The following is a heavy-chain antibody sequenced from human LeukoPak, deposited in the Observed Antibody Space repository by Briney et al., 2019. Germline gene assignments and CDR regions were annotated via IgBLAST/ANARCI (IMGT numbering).Heavy chain of an antibody. CDR3: ARGGGHWYFDL. J-gene: IGHJ2*01. V-gene: IGHV3-74*01. Sequence: GGSLRLSCAVSGFTFSTYTMNWVRQAPGKGLVWVSRINSDGSSASYADSVKGRFTISRDNAKNTLYLQMNSLRAEDTAVYYCARGGGHWYFDLWGRGTLVTVSS. D-gene: IGHD4-23*01. CDR2: INSDGSSA. CDR1: GFTFSTYT.